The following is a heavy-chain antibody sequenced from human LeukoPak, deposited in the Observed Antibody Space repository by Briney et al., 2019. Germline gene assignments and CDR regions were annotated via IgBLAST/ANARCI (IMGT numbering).Heavy chain of an antibody. CDR1: GFSVSKNY. V-gene: IGHV3-53*01. CDR3: ARDTYYGSGSYYRYTFDS. J-gene: IGHJ4*02. CDR2: IYGAGKT. Sequence: PGGSLRLSCAASGFSVSKNYMSWVRQAPGKGLEWVSVIYGAGKTHYADSVKGRFNISRDNSKNTLYLQMNSLRAKDTAVYYCARDTYYGSGSYYRYTFDSWGQGTMVTVSS. D-gene: IGHD3-10*01.